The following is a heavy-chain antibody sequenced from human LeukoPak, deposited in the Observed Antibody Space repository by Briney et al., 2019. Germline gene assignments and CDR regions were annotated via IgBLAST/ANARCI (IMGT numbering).Heavy chain of an antibody. CDR3: ASGYPCYFDY. Sequence: SETLSLTCTVSGGSISSSSYYWGWIRQPPGKGLEWIGSIYYSGSTYYNPSLKSRVTISVDTSKNQFSLRLSSVTAADTAVYYCASGYPCYFDYWGQGTLVTVSS. J-gene: IGHJ4*02. D-gene: IGHD3-22*01. CDR1: GGSISSSSYY. V-gene: IGHV4-39*07. CDR2: IYYSGST.